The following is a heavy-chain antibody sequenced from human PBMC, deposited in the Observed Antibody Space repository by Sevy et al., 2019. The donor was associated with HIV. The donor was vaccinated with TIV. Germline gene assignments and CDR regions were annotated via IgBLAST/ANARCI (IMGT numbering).Heavy chain of an antibody. Sequence: GGSLRLSCAASGFTFSSNAMHWVRQAPGKGLEWVAVISYDGSNKYYADSVKGRFTISRDNSKNTLYLQMNSLRAEDTAVYYCAREDYYGSGSPFDYWGQGTLVTVSS. CDR3: AREDYYGSGSPFDY. D-gene: IGHD3-10*01. CDR1: GFTFSSNA. V-gene: IGHV3-30-3*01. J-gene: IGHJ4*02. CDR2: ISYDGSNK.